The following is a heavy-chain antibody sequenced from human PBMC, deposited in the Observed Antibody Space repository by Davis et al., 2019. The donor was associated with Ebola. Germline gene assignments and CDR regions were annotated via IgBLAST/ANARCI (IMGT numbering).Heavy chain of an antibody. J-gene: IGHJ4*02. V-gene: IGHV4-59*08. CDR1: GGSISSYY. Sequence: SETLSLTCTVSGGSISSYYWSWIRQPPGKGLEWIGYIYYSGSTNYNPSLKSRVTISVDTSKNQFSLKLSSVTAADTAVYYCARHLVSSSWLESQVEYFDYWGQGTLVTVSS. CDR2: IYYSGST. CDR3: ARHLVSSSWLESQVEYFDY. D-gene: IGHD6-13*01.